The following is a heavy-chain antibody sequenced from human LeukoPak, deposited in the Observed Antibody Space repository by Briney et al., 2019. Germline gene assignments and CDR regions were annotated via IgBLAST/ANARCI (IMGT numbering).Heavy chain of an antibody. CDR3: ATFIAVAAAFDY. Sequence: GGSLRLSCAASGFTVSSYYMSWVRQVPGKGLEWVSVIYSGGSTYYADSVKGRFTISRDNSKNTLYLQMNSLRAEDTAVYYCATFIAVAAAFDYWGQGTLATVSS. V-gene: IGHV3-66*01. D-gene: IGHD6-19*01. CDR1: GFTVSSYY. CDR2: IYSGGST. J-gene: IGHJ4*02.